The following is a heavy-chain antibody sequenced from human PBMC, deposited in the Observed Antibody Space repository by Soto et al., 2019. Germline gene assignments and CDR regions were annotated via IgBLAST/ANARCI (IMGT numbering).Heavy chain of an antibody. D-gene: IGHD2-2*01. CDR2: INHSGST. V-gene: IGHV4-34*01. Sequence: SETLSLTCAVYGGSFSGYYWSWIRQPPGKGLEWIGEINHSGSTNYNLSLKSRVTISVDTSKNQFSLKLSSVTAADTAVYYCARGWHQLLWGLTDYWGQRTLVTVSS. CDR1: GGSFSGYY. CDR3: ARGWHQLLWGLTDY. J-gene: IGHJ4*02.